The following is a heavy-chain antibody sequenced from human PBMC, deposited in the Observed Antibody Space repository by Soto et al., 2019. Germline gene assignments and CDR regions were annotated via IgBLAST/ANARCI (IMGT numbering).Heavy chain of an antibody. D-gene: IGHD3-16*02. CDR3: ARDATYRDSNFYYDVFDI. CDR2: IRGAGGVE. Sequence: DVQVMESGGGLVQPGESLRLSCAASGFTFSYYWMTWVRQAPGKGLEWVANIRGAGGVEHYLDSVKGRFSVSRDNAKDSLYLQMNSLRIEDTAVYYCARDATYRDSNFYYDVFDIWGQWTMVTVSS. CDR1: GFTFSYYW. V-gene: IGHV3-7*05. J-gene: IGHJ3*02.